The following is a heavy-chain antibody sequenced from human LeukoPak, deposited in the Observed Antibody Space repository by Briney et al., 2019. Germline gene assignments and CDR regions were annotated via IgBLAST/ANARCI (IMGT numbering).Heavy chain of an antibody. CDR2: ISSSGGTI. CDR3: ASVRLHLGEFP. Sequence: GGSLRLSCAASGFTVSSNYMSWIRQAPGKGLEWVSYISSSGGTIYYADSVKGRFTISRDNAKNSLYLQMNSLRAEDTAVYYCASVRLHLGEFPWGQGTLVTVSS. V-gene: IGHV3-11*01. D-gene: IGHD3-16*01. J-gene: IGHJ5*01. CDR1: GFTVSSNY.